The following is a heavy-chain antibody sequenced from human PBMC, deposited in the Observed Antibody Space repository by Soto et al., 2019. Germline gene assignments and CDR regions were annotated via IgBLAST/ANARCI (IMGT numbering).Heavy chain of an antibody. CDR3: AASYDSGFDP. J-gene: IGHJ5*02. CDR1: GYTLTSYG. V-gene: IGHV1-18*04. CDR2: INANNGNT. D-gene: IGHD5-12*01. Sequence: QVQLVQSGAEVKKPGASVMVSCKASGYTLTSYGISWIRQAPGQGLEWMGWINANNGNTDYAQNFQGRVTMTTDTSTSTAYMELRSLRSDDTAVYYCAASYDSGFDPWGQGTLVSVSS.